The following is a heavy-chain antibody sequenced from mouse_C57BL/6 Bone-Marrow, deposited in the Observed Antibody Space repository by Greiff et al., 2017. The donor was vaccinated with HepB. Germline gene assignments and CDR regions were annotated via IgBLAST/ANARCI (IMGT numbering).Heavy chain of an antibody. CDR1: GYTFTDYN. D-gene: IGHD2-4*01. J-gene: IGHJ4*01. Sequence: EVQLQQSGPELVKPGASVKISCKASGYTFTDYNMDWVKQSHGKGLEWIGDINPNNGGTIYNQKFKGKATLTVDKSSSTAYMQLRSLTSEDTAVYYCAREGLPQRDAMDYWGQGTSVTVSS. CDR3: AREGLPQRDAMDY. V-gene: IGHV1-18*01. CDR2: INPNNGGT.